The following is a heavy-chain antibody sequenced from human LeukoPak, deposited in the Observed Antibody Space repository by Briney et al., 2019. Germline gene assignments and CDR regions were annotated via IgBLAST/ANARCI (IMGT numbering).Heavy chain of an antibody. V-gene: IGHV1-2*04. D-gene: IGHD6-13*01. CDR1: GYTFTGYY. CDR2: INPNSGGT. Sequence: GASVKVSCKASGYTFTGYYMHWVRQAPGQGLEWMGWINPNSGGTNYAQKFQGWVTMTRDTSISTAYMELNRLRSDDTAVYYCARGGLAAAGTFDYWGQGTLVTVSS. CDR3: ARGGLAAAGTFDY. J-gene: IGHJ4*02.